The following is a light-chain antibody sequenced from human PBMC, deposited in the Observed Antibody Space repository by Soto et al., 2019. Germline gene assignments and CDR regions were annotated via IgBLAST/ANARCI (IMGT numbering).Light chain of an antibody. CDR1: QGISSY. V-gene: IGKV1-9*01. CDR2: GAS. J-gene: IGKJ4*01. Sequence: DIQLTQSPSFLSASVGDRVTITCRASQGISSYLAWYQQKPGKAPELLIYGASTLQTGVPSRFGGSGSGTEFTRSISSLQPEDFATYYCKQFHNYPVSFGGGTKVEIK. CDR3: KQFHNYPVS.